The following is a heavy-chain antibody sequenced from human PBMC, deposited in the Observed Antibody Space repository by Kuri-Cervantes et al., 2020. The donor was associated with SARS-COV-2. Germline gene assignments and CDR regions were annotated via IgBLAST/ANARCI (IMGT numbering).Heavy chain of an antibody. V-gene: IGHV1-2*04. J-gene: IGHJ3*02. Sequence: AAVLDSSYAAGCTFIGYYMHWLRQPPGQGLGWVGWTNPSSGGRNYAQKVQGWVTITRDTSITTVYMELRRLRSDDTAVYYCARSTPFRRLLVISQGGAFDIWGQGTMVTVSS. CDR3: ARSTPFRRLLVISQGGAFDI. CDR1: GCTFIGYY. D-gene: IGHD3-9*01. CDR2: TNPSSGGR.